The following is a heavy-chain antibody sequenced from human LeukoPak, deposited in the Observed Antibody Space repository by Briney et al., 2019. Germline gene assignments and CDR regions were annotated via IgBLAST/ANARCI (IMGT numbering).Heavy chain of an antibody. CDR2: IYYSGST. CDR3: ARGYYDFWSGYSTHGMDV. J-gene: IGHJ6*02. CDR1: GGSISSGDYY. V-gene: IGHV4-30-4*01. D-gene: IGHD3-3*01. Sequence: SEILSLTCTVSGGSISSGDYYWSWIRQPPGKGLEWIGYIYYSGSTYYNPSLKSRVTISVDTSKNQFSLKLSSVTAADTAVYYCARGYYDFWSGYSTHGMDVWGQGTTVTVSS.